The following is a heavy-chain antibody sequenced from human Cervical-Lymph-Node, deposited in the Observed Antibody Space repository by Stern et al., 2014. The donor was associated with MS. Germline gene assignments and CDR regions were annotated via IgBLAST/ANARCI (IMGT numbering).Heavy chain of an antibody. CDR1: GGTFRKFP. CDR3: ARMSETSDRWYSLGYDL. CDR2: IFPGSVTP. D-gene: IGHD6-13*01. Sequence: VQLVESGAEVTKPGSSVKVSCKASGGTFRKFPSSWVLQAPGQRLERMGGIFPGSVTPTYAQEFRGRVAITADVSTSTVYMELSSLRSDYTAVYYCARMSETSDRWYSLGYDLGGQGTLGTVSS. J-gene: IGHJ5*02. V-gene: IGHV1-69*01.